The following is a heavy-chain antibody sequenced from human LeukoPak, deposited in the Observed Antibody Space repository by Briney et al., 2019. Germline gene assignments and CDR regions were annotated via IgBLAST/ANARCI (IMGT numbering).Heavy chain of an antibody. J-gene: IGHJ4*02. CDR3: ARERRRDGYNYKDY. CDR2: ISYDGSYQ. V-gene: IGHV3-30*04. D-gene: IGHD5-24*01. Sequence: GACLRLSCAVSAFTFSAYGMHWVRQAPGNGLGWVAVISYDGSYQAYADSVKGRFTVSRDSSKNTLYLQLNSLRPEDTGLYYCARERRRDGYNYKDYWGQGTQVSVSS. CDR1: AFTFSAYG.